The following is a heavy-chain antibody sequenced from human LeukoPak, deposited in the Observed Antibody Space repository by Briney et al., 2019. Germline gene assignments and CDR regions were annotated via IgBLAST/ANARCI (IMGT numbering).Heavy chain of an antibody. V-gene: IGHV3-30*02. CDR1: GFTFSSYG. J-gene: IGHJ6*03. Sequence: GGSLRLSCAASGFTFSSYGMHWVRQAPGKGLEWVAFIRYDGSNKYYADSVKGRFTISRDNSKNTLYLQMNSLRAEDTAVYYCAKEDSGSYYYYYYYMDVWGQGTMVTVSS. CDR2: IRYDGSNK. D-gene: IGHD1-26*01. CDR3: AKEDSGSYYYYYYYMDV.